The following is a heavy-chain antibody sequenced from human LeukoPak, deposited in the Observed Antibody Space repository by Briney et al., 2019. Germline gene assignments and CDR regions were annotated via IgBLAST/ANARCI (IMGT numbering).Heavy chain of an antibody. CDR3: ARGRLWGNYYGSEY. J-gene: IGHJ4*02. CDR2: INHCGST. Sequence: PSETLSLTCAVYGGSFSGYYWSWIRQPPGKGLEWIGEINHCGSTNYNPSLKSRVTISVDTSKNQFSLKLSSVTAADTAVYYCARGRLWGNYYGSEYWGQGTLVTVSS. D-gene: IGHD3-10*01. CDR1: GGSFSGYY. V-gene: IGHV4-34*01.